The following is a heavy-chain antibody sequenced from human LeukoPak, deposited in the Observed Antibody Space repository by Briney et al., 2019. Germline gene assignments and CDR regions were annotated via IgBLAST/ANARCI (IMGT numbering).Heavy chain of an antibody. J-gene: IGHJ4*02. Sequence: ASVKVSCKASGYTFTSYGISWVRQAPGQGLEWMGWISAYNGNTNYAQKLQGRVTMTTDTSTSTAYMELRSLRSDDTAVYYCAREAPPLGIGSGWYGGGDYWGQGTLVTVSS. CDR3: AREAPPLGIGSGWYGGGDY. V-gene: IGHV1-18*01. CDR2: ISAYNGNT. D-gene: IGHD6-19*01. CDR1: GYTFTSYG.